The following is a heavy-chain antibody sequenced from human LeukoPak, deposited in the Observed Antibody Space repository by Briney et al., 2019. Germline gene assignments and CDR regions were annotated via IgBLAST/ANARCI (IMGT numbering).Heavy chain of an antibody. V-gene: IGHV3-23*01. CDR3: AKGGTMVRGLFGFDY. D-gene: IGHD3-10*01. J-gene: IGHJ4*02. Sequence: GGXLRLSCAASGFTFSSYAMSWVRQAPGKGLEWVSGISGSGGSTYYADSVKGRFTISRDNSKNTLYLQMNSLRAEDTAVYYCAKGGTMVRGLFGFDYWGQGTLVTVSS. CDR1: GFTFSSYA. CDR2: ISGSGGST.